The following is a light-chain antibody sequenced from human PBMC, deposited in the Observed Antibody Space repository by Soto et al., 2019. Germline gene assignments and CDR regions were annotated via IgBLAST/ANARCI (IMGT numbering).Light chain of an antibody. Sequence: EIVMTQSPATLSVSPGERATLACRASQSVGSNLAWYQQIPGQAPRLLIYSTSTRATGIPARFSGSGSGTEFTLTISSLQSEVFAVYYCQQYNNWPPWTFGQGTKVEIK. J-gene: IGKJ1*01. CDR1: QSVGSN. CDR2: STS. V-gene: IGKV3-15*01. CDR3: QQYNNWPPWT.